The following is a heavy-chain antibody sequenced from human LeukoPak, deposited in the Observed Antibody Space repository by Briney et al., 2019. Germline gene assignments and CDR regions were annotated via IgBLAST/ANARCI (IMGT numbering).Heavy chain of an antibody. J-gene: IGHJ4*02. D-gene: IGHD2-2*01. Sequence: PSETLSLTCAVSGGSISSSNWWSWVRQPPGKGLEWIGEIYHSGSTNYNPSLKSRVTISVDKSKNQFSLKLSSVTAADTAVYYCARAHKDCSSTSCPFDYWGQGTLVTVSS. V-gene: IGHV4-4*02. CDR2: IYHSGST. CDR3: ARAHKDCSSTSCPFDY. CDR1: GGSISSSNW.